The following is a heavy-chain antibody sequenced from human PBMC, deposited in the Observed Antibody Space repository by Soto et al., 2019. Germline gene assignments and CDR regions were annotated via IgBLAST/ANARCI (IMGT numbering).Heavy chain of an antibody. CDR1: GFTFSSYG. Sequence: QVQLVESGGGVVQPGRSLRLSCAASGFTFSSYGMHWVRQAPGKGLEWVAFISYDGSNKYYADSVKGRFTISRDTSKNTLDLQMDSLRAEDTAVYYCAKGPAIVLVPAAMNYYYGMDVWGQGTTVTVSS. J-gene: IGHJ6*02. CDR3: AKGPAIVLVPAAMNYYYGMDV. CDR2: ISYDGSNK. D-gene: IGHD2-2*01. V-gene: IGHV3-30*18.